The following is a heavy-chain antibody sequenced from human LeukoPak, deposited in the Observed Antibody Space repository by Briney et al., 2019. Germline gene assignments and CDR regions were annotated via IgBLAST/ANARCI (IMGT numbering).Heavy chain of an antibody. J-gene: IGHJ6*02. D-gene: IGHD6-19*01. CDR3: ARVRSSGGVDV. Sequence: GGSLRLSCAASGFPFSNYAMSWVRQAPGKGLEWVSSISSSSNYIYYADSVKGRFTISRDNAKNSLYLQMNSLRAEDTAVYYCARVRSSGGVDVWGQGTTVIVFS. CDR2: ISSSSNYI. CDR1: GFPFSNYA. V-gene: IGHV3-21*01.